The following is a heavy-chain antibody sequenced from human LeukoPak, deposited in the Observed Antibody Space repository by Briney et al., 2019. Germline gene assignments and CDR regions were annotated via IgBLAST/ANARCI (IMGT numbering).Heavy chain of an antibody. CDR3: ARDQRSGYSGYDYYYYYYMDV. V-gene: IGHV1-2*02. J-gene: IGHJ6*03. CDR2: INPQSGGT. D-gene: IGHD5-12*01. Sequence: ASVKVSCKASGYTFTGYYMHWVRQAPGQGLEWMGWINPQSGGTNYAQKFQGRVTMTRDTSISTAYMELSRLRSDDTAVYYCARDQRSGYSGYDYYYYYYMDVWGKGTTVTVSS. CDR1: GYTFTGYY.